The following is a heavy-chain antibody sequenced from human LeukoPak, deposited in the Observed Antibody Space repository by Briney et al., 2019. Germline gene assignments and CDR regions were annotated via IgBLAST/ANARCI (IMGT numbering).Heavy chain of an antibody. CDR3: ARMGDPDWGSWDY. Sequence: SQTLSLTCTVSGDSISSGSYFWSWIRQPAGKGLEWIGRIYTSGSTNYNPSLKSRVTMSVDTSKNQFSLKLSSVTAADTAVYYCARMGDPDWGSWDYWGQGTLVTVSS. D-gene: IGHD7-27*01. CDR1: GDSISSGSYF. J-gene: IGHJ4*02. CDR2: IYTSGST. V-gene: IGHV4-61*02.